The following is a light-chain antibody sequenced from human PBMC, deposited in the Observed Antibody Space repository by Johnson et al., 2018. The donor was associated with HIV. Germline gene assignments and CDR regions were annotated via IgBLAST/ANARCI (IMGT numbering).Light chain of an antibody. V-gene: IGLV1-51*01. CDR1: ISNIESYF. CDR2: DNN. J-gene: IGLJ1*01. CDR3: GTWDSSLSAGGV. Sequence: VLTQPPSVSAAPGQRVNISCSGNISNIESYFVSWYQQLPGTAPKLLIYDNNKRPSGIPDRFSGSKSGTSATLGITGLQTGDEADYYCGTWDSSLSAGGVFGTGTKVTVL.